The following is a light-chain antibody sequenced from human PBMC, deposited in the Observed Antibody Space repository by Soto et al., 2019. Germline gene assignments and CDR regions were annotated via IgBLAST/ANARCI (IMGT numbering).Light chain of an antibody. CDR2: GTS. V-gene: IGKV1-6*01. Sequence: ATQMTQSPSSLSASVGDRVTITCRASQDIRNELGWYQQRPGKAPKALIYGTSNLQSGVPSRFSGSGFGTDFTLTISSLQPEDFATYYCLQDRSYPRTFGQGTKVESK. CDR3: LQDRSYPRT. CDR1: QDIRNE. J-gene: IGKJ1*01.